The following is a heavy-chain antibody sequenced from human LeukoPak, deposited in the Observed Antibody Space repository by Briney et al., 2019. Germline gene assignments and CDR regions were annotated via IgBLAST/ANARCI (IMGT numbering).Heavy chain of an antibody. Sequence: GGSLRLSCAASGFTFSSYAMNWVRQAPGKGLEWVSVIYSGGSTYYADSVKGRFTISRDNSKNTLYLQMNSLRAEDTAVYYCARVSGWFYYFDYWGQGTLVTVSS. CDR3: ARVSGWFYYFDY. D-gene: IGHD6-19*01. CDR1: GFTFSSYA. CDR2: IYSGGST. V-gene: IGHV3-66*01. J-gene: IGHJ4*02.